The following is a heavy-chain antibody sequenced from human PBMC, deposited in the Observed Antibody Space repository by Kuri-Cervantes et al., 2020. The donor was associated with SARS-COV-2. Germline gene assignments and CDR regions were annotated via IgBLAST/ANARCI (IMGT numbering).Heavy chain of an antibody. V-gene: IGHV1-8*02. D-gene: IGHD2-15*01. CDR3: ARVHCSGGSCPYPYAFDI. CDR2: MNPNSGNT. J-gene: IGHJ3*02. Sequence: ASVKVSCKASGYTFTSYGINWVRQATGQGLEWMGWMNPNSGNTGYAQKSQGRVTMTRNTSISTAYMELSSLRSEDTAVYYCARVHCSGGSCPYPYAFDIWGQGKMVTVSS. CDR1: GYTFTSYG.